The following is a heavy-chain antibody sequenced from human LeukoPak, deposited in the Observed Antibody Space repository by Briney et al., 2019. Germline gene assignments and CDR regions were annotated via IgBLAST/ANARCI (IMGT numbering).Heavy chain of an antibody. D-gene: IGHD3-10*01. J-gene: IGHJ6*03. CDR2: INHSGST. CDR1: GFTFSSHS. V-gene: IGHV4-34*01. Sequence: GSLRLSCAASGFTFSSHSMNWVRQAPGKGLEWVGEINHSGSTNYNPSLKSRVTISVDTSKNQFSLKLSSVTAADTAVYYCARVLHLGHMDVWGKGTTVTVSS. CDR3: ARVLHLGHMDV.